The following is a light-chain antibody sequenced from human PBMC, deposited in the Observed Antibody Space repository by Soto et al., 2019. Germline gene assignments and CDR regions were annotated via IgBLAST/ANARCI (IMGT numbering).Light chain of an antibody. CDR2: GAS. CDR3: QQYGSSPQT. J-gene: IGKJ1*01. CDR1: QSVSSSY. V-gene: IGKV3-20*01. Sequence: EIVLTQSPGTVSLSPGERATLSCRASQSVSSSYLAWYQQKPGQAPRLLIYGASNRATGIPDRFSGSGSGTDFTLTISRLEPEDFAVYYCQQYGSSPQTFGQGAKVDIK.